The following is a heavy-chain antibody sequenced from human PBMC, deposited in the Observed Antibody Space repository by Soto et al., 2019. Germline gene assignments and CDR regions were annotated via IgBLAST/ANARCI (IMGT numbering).Heavy chain of an antibody. D-gene: IGHD6-19*01. V-gene: IGHV1-18*01. Sequence: ASVKVSCKASSYTFTDYGISWVRQAPGQGLEWMGWIGAYNGDTKYAQKLQGRVTMTTDTSTSTAYMELRSLRSGDSAIYYCARGRWLYSGLDVWGQGTTVTVSS. J-gene: IGHJ6*02. CDR1: SYTFTDYG. CDR3: ARGRWLYSGLDV. CDR2: IGAYNGDT.